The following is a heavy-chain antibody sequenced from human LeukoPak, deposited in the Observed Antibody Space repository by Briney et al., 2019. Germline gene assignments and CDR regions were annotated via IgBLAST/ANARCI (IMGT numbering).Heavy chain of an antibody. Sequence: GGSLRLSCAASGFTFSSYSMNWVRQAPGKGLEWVSYISSSGTNIYYADSVKGRFTISRDNAKNSLYLQMNSLRAEDTAVYYCARAQLLYNYWGQGTLVTVSS. CDR3: ARAQLLYNY. J-gene: IGHJ4*02. V-gene: IGHV3-48*04. CDR1: GFTFSSYS. D-gene: IGHD2-2*02. CDR2: ISSSGTNI.